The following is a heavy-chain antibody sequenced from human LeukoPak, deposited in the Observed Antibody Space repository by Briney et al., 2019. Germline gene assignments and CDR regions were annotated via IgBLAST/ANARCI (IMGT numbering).Heavy chain of an antibody. J-gene: IGHJ4*02. V-gene: IGHV3-21*01. D-gene: IGHD3-10*01. CDR1: GFTFSSYG. CDR3: ARETKRFGELLGGWQYYFDY. Sequence: GGTLRLSCAASGFTFSSYGMSWVRQAPGKGLEWVSSISSSGNYIYYADSLKGRFTISRDNAKNSLYLQMNSLRAEDTAVYYCARETKRFGELLGGWQYYFDYWGQGTLVTVSS. CDR2: ISSSGNYI.